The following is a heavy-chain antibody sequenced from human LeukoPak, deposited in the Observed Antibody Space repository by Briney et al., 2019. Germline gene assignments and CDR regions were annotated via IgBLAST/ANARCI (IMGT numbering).Heavy chain of an antibody. D-gene: IGHD3-22*01. Sequence: PGGSLRLSCAASGFTFSSYAMSWVRQAPGKGLEWVSAISGSGGSTYYADSVKGRFTISRDNSKNTLYLQMNSLRAEDTAVYYCAKCPHGYDSSGYNVWGQGTTVTVS. CDR3: AKCPHGYDSSGYNV. CDR2: ISGSGGST. CDR1: GFTFSSYA. J-gene: IGHJ6*02. V-gene: IGHV3-23*01.